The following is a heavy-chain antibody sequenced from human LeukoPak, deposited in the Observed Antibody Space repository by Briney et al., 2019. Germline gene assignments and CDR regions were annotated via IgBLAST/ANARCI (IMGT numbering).Heavy chain of an antibody. Sequence: QTLSLTCAIPGDSVSSNSAAWNWIRQSPSRGLEWLGRTYYRSKWYYDYAVSVKSRITINPDTSKNQFSLQLNSVTPEDTAVYYCARDLGDSSGWSDAFDIWGQGTMVTVSS. D-gene: IGHD6-19*01. J-gene: IGHJ3*02. V-gene: IGHV6-1*01. CDR3: ARDLGDSSGWSDAFDI. CDR2: TYYRSKWYY. CDR1: GDSVSSNSAA.